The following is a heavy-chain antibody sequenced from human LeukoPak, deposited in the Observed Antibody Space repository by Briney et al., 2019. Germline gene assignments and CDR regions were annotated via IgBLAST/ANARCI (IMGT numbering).Heavy chain of an antibody. D-gene: IGHD6-19*01. Sequence: PGGSLRLSCAASEFTFGNYAMNWVRQAPGKGLEWVSTISGSGSKTWYADSVKGRFTISRDNSKNTVYLQINSLRAEDTAVYYCAKDKGSTGWYESDYWGQGTLVTVSP. J-gene: IGHJ4*02. CDR3: AKDKGSTGWYESDY. CDR1: EFTFGNYA. CDR2: ISGSGSKT. V-gene: IGHV3-23*01.